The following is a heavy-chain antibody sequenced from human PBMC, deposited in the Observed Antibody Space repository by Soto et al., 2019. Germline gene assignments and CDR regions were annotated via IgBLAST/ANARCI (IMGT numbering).Heavy chain of an antibody. CDR1: GYTFTSYG. CDR2: ISAYNGNT. D-gene: IGHD1-1*01. CDR3: ARVPPCNREMERGLDY. Sequence: GASVKVSCKASGYTFTSYGISWVRQAPGQGLEWMGWISAYNGNTNYAQKLQGRVTMTTDTSTSTAYMELRSLRSDDTAVYYCARVPPCNREMERGLDYRGQGTLVTGSA. J-gene: IGHJ4*02. V-gene: IGHV1-18*01.